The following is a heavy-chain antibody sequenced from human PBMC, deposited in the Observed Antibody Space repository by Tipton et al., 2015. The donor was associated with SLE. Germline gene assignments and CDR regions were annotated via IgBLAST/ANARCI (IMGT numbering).Heavy chain of an antibody. D-gene: IGHD1-26*01. J-gene: IGHJ3*02. CDR1: GGSFSGYY. CDR3: ARSLGGATGYAFDI. V-gene: IGHV4-34*01. Sequence: GLVKPSETLSLTCAVYGGSFSGYYWSWIRQPPGKGLEWIGEINHSGSTNYNPSLKSRVTISVDTSKNQFSLKLSSVTAADTAVYYCARSLGGATGYAFDIWGQGTMVTVSS. CDR2: INHSGST.